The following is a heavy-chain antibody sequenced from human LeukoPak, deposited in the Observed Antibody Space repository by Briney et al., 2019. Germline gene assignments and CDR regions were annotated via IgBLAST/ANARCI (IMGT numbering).Heavy chain of an antibody. CDR1: GGSFSGYY. CDR2: INHSGST. Sequence: SPSETLSLTCAVYGGSFSGYYWSWIRQPPGRGLEWIGEINHSGSTNYNPSLKSRVTISVDTSKNQFSLKLSSVTAADTAVYYCARGGGYYYMDVWGKGTTVTVSS. J-gene: IGHJ6*03. V-gene: IGHV4-34*01. CDR3: ARGGGYYYMDV.